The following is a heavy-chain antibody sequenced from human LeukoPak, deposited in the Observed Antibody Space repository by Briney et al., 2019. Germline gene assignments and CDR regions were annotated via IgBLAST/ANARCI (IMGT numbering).Heavy chain of an antibody. V-gene: IGHV4-61*08. CDR1: GGSISSGGYY. CDR2: IYYSGST. D-gene: IGHD3-10*01. J-gene: IGHJ4*02. CDR3: ARRDIAMVRGVIPAFDY. Sequence: SQTLSLTCTVSGGSISSGGYYWSWIRQPPGKGLEWIGYIYYSGSTNYNPSLKSRVTISVDTSKNQFSLKLSSVTAADTAVYYCARRDIAMVRGVIPAFDYWGQGTLVTVSS.